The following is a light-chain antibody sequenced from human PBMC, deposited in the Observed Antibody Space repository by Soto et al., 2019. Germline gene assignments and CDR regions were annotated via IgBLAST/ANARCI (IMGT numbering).Light chain of an antibody. J-gene: IGKJ4*01. Sequence: DIQMTQSPSSESASVGDRVTITCRASQGIASYLAWYQQKPGKAPKLLMYAVSTLQSGVPSRFSGSGSGTEFTLTISSLQPEDSATYYCQQLSSYPLTFGGGTKVDIK. V-gene: IGKV1-9*01. CDR2: AVS. CDR1: QGIASY. CDR3: QQLSSYPLT.